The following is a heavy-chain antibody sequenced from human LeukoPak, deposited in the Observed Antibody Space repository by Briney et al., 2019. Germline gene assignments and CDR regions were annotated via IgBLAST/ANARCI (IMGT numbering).Heavy chain of an antibody. CDR3: ARDRQWLVDH. J-gene: IGHJ5*02. CDR2: VYVTGST. Sequence: PSETLSLTCTVPGDSLSTYYWSWIGQPAGKGLEWIGRVYVTGSTNLNPALQSRVTMSVDTSKNQFSLKLTSVTAADTAVYYCARDRQWLVDHWGQGTLVTVSS. D-gene: IGHD6-19*01. V-gene: IGHV4-4*07. CDR1: GDSLSTYY.